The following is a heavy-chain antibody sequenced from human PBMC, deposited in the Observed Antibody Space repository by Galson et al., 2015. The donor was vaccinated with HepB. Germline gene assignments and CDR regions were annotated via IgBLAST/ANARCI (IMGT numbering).Heavy chain of an antibody. D-gene: IGHD4/OR15-4a*01. Sequence: SLRLSCAASGFKFSGNWMTWVRQAPGKGLEWVANIKQDGSEKYYVDSVKGRFTISRDNAKSSLYLQMNSLRAEDTAVYYCAAKRDWFDSWGQGTPVTVSS. CDR2: IKQDGSEK. CDR1: GFKFSGNW. CDR3: AAKRDWFDS. V-gene: IGHV3-7*01. J-gene: IGHJ5*01.